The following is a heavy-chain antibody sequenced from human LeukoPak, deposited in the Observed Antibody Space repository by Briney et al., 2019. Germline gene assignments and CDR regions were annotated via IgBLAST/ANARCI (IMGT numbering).Heavy chain of an antibody. D-gene: IGHD3-16*02. CDR3: ARGQGFSDYVWGSYRYEGTNFDY. CDR1: GFTFSSYD. CDR2: IGTAGDT. J-gene: IGHJ4*02. Sequence: PGGSLRLSCAASGFTFSSYDMHWVRQATGKGLEWVSAIGTAGDTYYPGSVKGRFTISRENAKNSLYLQMDSLRAGDTAVYYCARGQGFSDYVWGSYRYEGTNFDYWGQGTLVTVSS. V-gene: IGHV3-13*01.